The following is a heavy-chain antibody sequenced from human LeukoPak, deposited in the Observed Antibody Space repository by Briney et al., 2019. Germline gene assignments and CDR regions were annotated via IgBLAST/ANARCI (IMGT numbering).Heavy chain of an antibody. CDR1: GFTFSSYS. CDR2: ISSSSSTI. V-gene: IGHV3-48*01. J-gene: IGHJ4*02. CDR3: ARDRAEYYYDSSGWHGYYFDY. D-gene: IGHD3-22*01. Sequence: GGSLRLSCAASGFTFSSYSMNWVRQAPGKGLEWVSYISSSSSTIYYADSVKGRFTISRDNAKNSLYLQMNSLRAEDTAVYYCARDRAEYYYDSSGWHGYYFDYWGQGTLVTVSS.